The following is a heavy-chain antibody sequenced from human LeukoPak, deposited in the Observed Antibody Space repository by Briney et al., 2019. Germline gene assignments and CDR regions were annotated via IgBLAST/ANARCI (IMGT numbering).Heavy chain of an antibody. CDR1: VGTFSSYA. Sequence: SVKVSRKASVGTFSSYAISWLRQAPRHPLEWTGGIIPSFGTANYAQKFQGRVTITADESTSTAYMELSSLRSEDTAVYYCARDQAYSSGWSDDAFDIWGQGTMVTVSS. CDR3: ARDQAYSSGWSDDAFDI. D-gene: IGHD6-19*01. V-gene: IGHV1-69*13. J-gene: IGHJ3*02. CDR2: IIPSFGTA.